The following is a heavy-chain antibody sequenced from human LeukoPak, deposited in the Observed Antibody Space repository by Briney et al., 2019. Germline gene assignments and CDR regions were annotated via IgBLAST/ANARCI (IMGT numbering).Heavy chain of an antibody. CDR3: VKDPSGNYFYFDY. Sequence: QTGGSLRLSCSASGFTFSSFAMFWVRQAPGKGLEYVSGISSDGGRTNYADSVKARFTISRDNSKVTLYLQMTSLRPEDTAIYYCVKDPSGNYFYFDYWGQGTLVTVSS. V-gene: IGHV3-64D*09. CDR2: ISSDGGRT. J-gene: IGHJ4*02. CDR1: GFTFSSFA. D-gene: IGHD1-26*01.